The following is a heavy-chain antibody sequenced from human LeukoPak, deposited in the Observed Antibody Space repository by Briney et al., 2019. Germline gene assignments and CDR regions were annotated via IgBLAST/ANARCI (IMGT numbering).Heavy chain of an antibody. CDR1: GFTFSTYW. CDR2: ITNDGRST. V-gene: IGHV3-74*01. Sequence: GGSLRLSCAASGFTFSTYWMHWVRQAPGKGLVWVSRITNDGRSTSYADSVKGRFTISRDNAKNTLYLQMNSLRADDTAVYYCARQGIHLWFDFWGQGTLVTVSS. J-gene: IGHJ4*02. D-gene: IGHD5-18*01. CDR3: ARQGIHLWFDF.